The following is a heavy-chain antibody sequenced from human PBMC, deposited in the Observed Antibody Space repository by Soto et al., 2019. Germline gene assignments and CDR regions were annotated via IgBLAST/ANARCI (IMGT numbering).Heavy chain of an antibody. D-gene: IGHD2-2*01. CDR3: ARGGGYCSSTSCNHPYYYYYGMDV. V-gene: IGHV1-69*01. CDR1: GGTFSSYA. J-gene: IGHJ6*02. Sequence: QVQLVQSGAEVKKPGSSVKVSCKASGGTFSSYAISWVRQAPGQGLEWMGGIIPIFGTANYAQKFQGRVTITAEESTSTAYMELSCLRSEDTAVYYCARGGGYCSSTSCNHPYYYYYGMDVWGQGTTVTVSS. CDR2: IIPIFGTA.